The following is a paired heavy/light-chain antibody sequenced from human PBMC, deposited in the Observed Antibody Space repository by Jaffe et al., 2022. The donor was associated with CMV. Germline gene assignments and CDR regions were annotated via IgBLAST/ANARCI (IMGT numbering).Light chain of an antibody. CDR2: WAF. Sequence: DIVMTQSPDSLTVSLGERATINCKSSQSVLYSSKNKYYLAWYQQKPGQPPKLLIYWAFTRASGVPDRFSGSGSGTDFTLTISGLQTEDVAVYYCQQYFNAPWTFGQGTKVEIK. CDR3: QQYFNAPWT. CDR1: QSVLYSSKNKYY. J-gene: IGKJ1*01. V-gene: IGKV4-1*01.
Heavy chain of an antibody. Sequence: EVQLLESGGGLVQPGESRRLSCAASGFTFSNYAMSWVRQAPGKGLEWVSSISLSGGSTYYTDSVKGRFTISRDSSKNTLYLQLNTLRVDDTAIYYCAKGGWGDAFDVWGQGTMVTVSS. V-gene: IGHV3-23*01. CDR2: ISLSGGST. J-gene: IGHJ3*01. CDR1: GFTFSNYA. D-gene: IGHD2-15*01. CDR3: AKGGWGDAFDV.